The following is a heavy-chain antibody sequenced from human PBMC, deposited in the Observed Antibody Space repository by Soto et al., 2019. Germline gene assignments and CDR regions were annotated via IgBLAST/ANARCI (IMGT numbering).Heavy chain of an antibody. D-gene: IGHD4-17*01. CDR3: AKASVNDYGVYYADY. J-gene: IGHJ4*02. Sequence: GGSLRLSCAAPGFTFSSYAMSWVRQAPGKGLEWVSAISGSGGSTYYADSVKGRFTISRDNSKNTLYLQMNSLRAEDTAVYYCAKASVNDYGVYYADYWGQGTLVTVSS. V-gene: IGHV3-23*01. CDR2: ISGSGGST. CDR1: GFTFSSYA.